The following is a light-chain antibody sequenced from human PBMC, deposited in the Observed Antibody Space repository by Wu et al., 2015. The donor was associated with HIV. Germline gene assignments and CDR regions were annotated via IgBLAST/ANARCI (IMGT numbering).Light chain of an antibody. J-gene: IGKJ4*01. V-gene: IGKV3-15*01. CDR1: QSVSTN. CDR3: QQYNNWPLT. CDR2: GAS. Sequence: ETVMTQSPATLSVSPGERATLSCRASQSVSTNLAWYQQKPGQAPTLVIYGASTRATGFPASFSGGGSGTEFNLTISDMQSEDFAVYYCQQYNNWPLTFGGGTKVEIK.